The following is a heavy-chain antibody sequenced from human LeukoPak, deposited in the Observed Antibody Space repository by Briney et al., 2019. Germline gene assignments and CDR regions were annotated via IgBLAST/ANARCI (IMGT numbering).Heavy chain of an antibody. J-gene: IGHJ4*02. D-gene: IGHD3-3*01. CDR2: INHSGST. V-gene: IGHV4-34*01. CDR3: ARGRETYYDFWSGYSRSHYFDY. CDR1: GGSFSGYY. Sequence: PSETLSLTCAVYGGSFSGYYWSWIRQPPGKGLEWIGEINHSGSTNYNPSLKSRVTISVDTSKNQFSLKLSSVTAADTAVYYCARGRETYYDFWSGYSRSHYFDYWGQGTLVTVSS.